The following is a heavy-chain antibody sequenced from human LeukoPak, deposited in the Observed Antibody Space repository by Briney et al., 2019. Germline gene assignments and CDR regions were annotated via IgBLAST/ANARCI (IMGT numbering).Heavy chain of an antibody. CDR2: IRFDGSHK. D-gene: IGHD3-10*01. CDR3: SKDLTSDFGGDFDP. V-gene: IGHV3-30*02. CDR1: GFTFSNHG. Sequence: GGSLRLSCAASGFTFSNHGMHWVRQAPGKGLEWVALIRFDGSHKYYADSVKGRFTISRDNSKSTLYLQMNSLRAEDTAVYYCSKDLTSDFGGDFDPWGRGTLVTVSS. J-gene: IGHJ5*02.